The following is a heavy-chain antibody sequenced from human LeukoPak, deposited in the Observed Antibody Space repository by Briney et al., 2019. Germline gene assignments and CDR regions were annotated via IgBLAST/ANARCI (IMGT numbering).Heavy chain of an antibody. J-gene: IGHJ4*02. Sequence: PGGSLRLSCAASGFTFSTHWMHWDRQAPGKGLVWVSRINTDGSSRSYADSVKGRFTISRDNAKNTLYLQMNSLRAEDTAVYYCARDFYSRGYWGQGTLVTVSS. CDR2: INTDGSSR. V-gene: IGHV3-74*01. CDR1: GFTFSTHW. D-gene: IGHD2-15*01. CDR3: ARDFYSRGY.